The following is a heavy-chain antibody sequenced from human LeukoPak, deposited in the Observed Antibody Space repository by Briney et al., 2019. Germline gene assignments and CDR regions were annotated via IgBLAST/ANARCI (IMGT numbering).Heavy chain of an antibody. CDR1: GGSISSSHW. CDR2: IYHSGST. D-gene: IGHD3-10*01. Sequence: SETLSLTCAVSGGSISSSHWWSWVRQPPGKGLEWIGEIYHSGSTNYNPSLKSRITISVDMSKNQFSLKLSSVTAADTAVYYCARDPSYYGSGSYWGQGTLVTVSS. CDR3: ARDPSYYGSGSY. V-gene: IGHV4-4*02. J-gene: IGHJ4*02.